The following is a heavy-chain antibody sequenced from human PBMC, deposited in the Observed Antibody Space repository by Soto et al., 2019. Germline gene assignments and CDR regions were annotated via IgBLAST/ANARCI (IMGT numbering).Heavy chain of an antibody. CDR3: AREVVIHSGVFDI. D-gene: IGHD3-22*01. CDR1: GGSISSGGYY. CDR2: FYYSGN. V-gene: IGHV4-31*03. J-gene: IGHJ3*02. Sequence: PSETLSLTCTVSGGSISSGGYYWTWIRQHPGKGLEWIGYFYYSGNNYNPSLKSRVTISADTSKNQFSLKLSSVTAADTAVYYCAREVVIHSGVFDIWGQGTMVTVSS.